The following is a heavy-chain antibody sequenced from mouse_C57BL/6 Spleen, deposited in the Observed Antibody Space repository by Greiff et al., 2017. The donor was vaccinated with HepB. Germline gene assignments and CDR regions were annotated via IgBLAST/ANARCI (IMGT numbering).Heavy chain of an antibody. D-gene: IGHD3-2*02. V-gene: IGHV1-81*01. CDR3: ARRKGSGYVEYYAMDY. CDR2: IYPRSGNT. CDR1: GYTFTSYG. J-gene: IGHJ4*01. Sequence: VQLQQSGAELARPGASVKLSCKASGYTFTSYGISWVKQRTGQGLEWIGEIYPRSGNTYYNEKFKGKATLTADKSASSAYMELRSLTSEDSAVYFCARRKGSGYVEYYAMDYWGQGTSVTVSS.